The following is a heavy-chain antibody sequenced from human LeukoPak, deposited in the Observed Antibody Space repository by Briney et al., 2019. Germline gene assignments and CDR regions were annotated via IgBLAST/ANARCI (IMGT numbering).Heavy chain of an antibody. V-gene: IGHV4-38-2*02. CDR3: ARGDYYGSGSYYNS. CDR1: GYSISSGYY. Sequence: PSETLSLTCTVSGYSISSGYYWGWIRQPPGKGLEWIGSIYHSGSTYYNPSLKSRVTISVDTSKNQFSLKLSSVTAADTAVYYCARGDYYGSGSYYNSWGKGTTVTVSS. J-gene: IGHJ6*04. CDR2: IYHSGST. D-gene: IGHD3-10*01.